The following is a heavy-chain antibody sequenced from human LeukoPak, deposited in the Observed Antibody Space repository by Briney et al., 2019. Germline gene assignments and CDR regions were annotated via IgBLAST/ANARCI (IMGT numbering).Heavy chain of an antibody. Sequence: GGSLRLSCAASGFTFSTYVMNWFRQAPGKGLEWVGRIKSESDGGTTDYAAPVKGRFTISRDDSKNTLFLQMNSLQTEDTAVYYCTTSGWFDHWGQGTLVTVSS. CDR3: TTSGWFDH. J-gene: IGHJ5*02. CDR1: GFTFSTYV. D-gene: IGHD1-26*01. V-gene: IGHV3-15*01. CDR2: IKSESDGGTT.